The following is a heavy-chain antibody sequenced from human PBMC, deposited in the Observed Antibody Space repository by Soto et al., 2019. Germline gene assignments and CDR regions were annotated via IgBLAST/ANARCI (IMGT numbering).Heavy chain of an antibody. CDR3: ARGLSSGWFDY. CDR1: GFTFSNYS. CDR2: ISSTSKYI. Sequence: EVQLVESGGGLVKPGGSLRVSCAASGFTFSNYSMNWVRQAPGKGLEWVSSISSTSKYIYYADSVKGRFTISRDNAKKSLYLQMNRLRAEDTAVDYCARGLSSGWFDYWGQGTLVTVSA. V-gene: IGHV3-21*01. J-gene: IGHJ5*01. D-gene: IGHD6-19*01.